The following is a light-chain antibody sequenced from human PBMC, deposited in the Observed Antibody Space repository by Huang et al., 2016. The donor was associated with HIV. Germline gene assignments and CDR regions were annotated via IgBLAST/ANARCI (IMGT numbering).Light chain of an antibody. CDR2: GAS. J-gene: IGKJ5*01. V-gene: IGKV3-11*01. CDR1: QSISSY. CDR3: QQRTNWPPVT. Sequence: EIVLTQSPATLSLSPGERVTLSCRASQSISSYLAWYQQKPGQAPRLLIYGASNRATGIPARFSGSGSGTDFTLTISSLEPEDFAVYYCQQRTNWPPVTFGQGTRLEMK.